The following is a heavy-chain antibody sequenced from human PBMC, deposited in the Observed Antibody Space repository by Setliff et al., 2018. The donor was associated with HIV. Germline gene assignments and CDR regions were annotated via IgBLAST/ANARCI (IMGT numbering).Heavy chain of an antibody. CDR2: INAAISHT. D-gene: IGHD3-16*01. V-gene: IGHV1-3*01. Sequence: ASVKVSCKASGYSFSSYAIHWVRQAAGQSPEWLGWINAAISHTRYSPKFQDRVTLTTDTSAGTIHMEMRSLRSEDTAVYYCVGGRGGFFDEPFDMQGPGTRVTVSS. J-gene: IGHJ3*02. CDR3: VGGRGGFFDEPFDM. CDR1: GYSFSSYA.